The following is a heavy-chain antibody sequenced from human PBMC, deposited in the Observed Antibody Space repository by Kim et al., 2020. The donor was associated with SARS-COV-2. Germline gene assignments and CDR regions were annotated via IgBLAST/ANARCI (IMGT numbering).Heavy chain of an antibody. CDR3: ATHTPEVTATELWY. V-gene: IGHV3-23*01. CDR2: ISGSGGST. J-gene: IGHJ4*02. D-gene: IGHD2-21*02. Sequence: GGSLRLSCAASGFTFSSYAMSWVRQAPGKGLEWVSAISGSGGSTYYADSVKGRFTISRDNSKNTLYLQMNSLRAEDTAVYYCATHTPEVTATELWYWGQGTLVTVSS. CDR1: GFTFSSYA.